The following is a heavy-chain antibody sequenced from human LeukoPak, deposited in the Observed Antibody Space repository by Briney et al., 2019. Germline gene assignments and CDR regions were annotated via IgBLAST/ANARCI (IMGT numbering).Heavy chain of an antibody. CDR3: ARDPSAGSES. V-gene: IGHV3-30*02. CDR1: GFTFSNYG. J-gene: IGHJ4*02. Sequence: GGSLRLSCAASGFTFSNYGMHWVRQAPGKGLEWVAFIRYDGSNKYYADSVKGRFTISRDNSKNTLYLQMNSLRVEDTAVYYCARDPSAGSESWGQGTLVTVSS. D-gene: IGHD6-25*01. CDR2: IRYDGSNK.